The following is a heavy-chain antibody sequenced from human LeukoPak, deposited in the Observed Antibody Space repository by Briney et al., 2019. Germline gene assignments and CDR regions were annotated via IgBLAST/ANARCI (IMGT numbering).Heavy chain of an antibody. J-gene: IGHJ4*02. Sequence: ASVKVFCTASGGTFSSYAISWVRQPPGQGLEWMGRIIPILGIANYAQKFQGRVTITADKSTSTAYMELSSLRSEDTAVYYCARGGGYYDSSGYYFTYWGQGTLVTVSS. D-gene: IGHD3-22*01. CDR2: IIPILGIA. CDR1: GGTFSSYA. CDR3: ARGGGYYDSSGYYFTY. V-gene: IGHV1-69*04.